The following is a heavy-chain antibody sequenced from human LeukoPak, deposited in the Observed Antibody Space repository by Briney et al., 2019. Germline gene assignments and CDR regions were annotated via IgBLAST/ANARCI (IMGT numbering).Heavy chain of an antibody. D-gene: IGHD3-22*01. V-gene: IGHV3-30-3*01. J-gene: IGHJ6*02. CDR1: GFTFSSYA. CDR2: ISYDGSNK. Sequence: GGSLRLSCAASGFTFSSYAMHWVRQAPGKGLEWVAVISYDGSNKYYADSVKGRFTISKDNSKNTLYLQMNSLRAEDTAVYYCARDRFDSSVGYYYGMDVWGQGTTVTVSS. CDR3: ARDRFDSSVGYYYGMDV.